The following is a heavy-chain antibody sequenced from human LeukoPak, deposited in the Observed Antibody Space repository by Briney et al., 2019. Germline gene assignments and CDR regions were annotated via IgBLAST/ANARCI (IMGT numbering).Heavy chain of an antibody. CDR1: GGSSSGYY. CDR2: INHSGST. J-gene: IGHJ4*02. CDR3: ARGLADCSSTSCYVDY. V-gene: IGHV4-34*01. Sequence: SETLSPTCAVYGGSSSGYYWSWIRHPPGKGLEWNGEINHSGSTNYNPSLKSRVTISVDTSKNQFSLKLSSVTAADTAVYYCARGLADCSSTSCYVDYWGQGTLVTVSS. D-gene: IGHD2-2*01.